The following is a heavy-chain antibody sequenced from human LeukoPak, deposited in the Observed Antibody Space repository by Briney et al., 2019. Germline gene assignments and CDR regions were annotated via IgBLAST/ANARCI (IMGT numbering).Heavy chain of an antibody. CDR2: MNPNSGNT. CDR3: AREIVVVPAAQPQYYYYYGMDV. Sequence: HRASVKVSCKASGYTFTSYDINWVRQATGQGLEWMGWMNPNSGNTGYAQKFQGRVTMTRNTSISTAYMELSSLRSEDTAVYYCAREIVVVPAAQPQYYYYYGMDVWGQGTTVTVSS. CDR1: GYTFTSYD. D-gene: IGHD2-2*01. V-gene: IGHV1-8*01. J-gene: IGHJ6*02.